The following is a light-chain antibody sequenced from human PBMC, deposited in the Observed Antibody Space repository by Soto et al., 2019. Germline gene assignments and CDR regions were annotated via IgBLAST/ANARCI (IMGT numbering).Light chain of an antibody. CDR2: GNI. CDR1: SSNIGAGYD. Sequence: QSVLTQPPSVSGAPGQRVTISCTGSSSNIGAGYDVHWYRQLPGTAPKLLIYGNINRPSGVPDRFSGSKSGTSASLAITGLQAEVEADYYCQSYDSSLSGSWVFGGGTKLTVL. CDR3: QSYDSSLSGSWV. V-gene: IGLV1-40*01. J-gene: IGLJ3*02.